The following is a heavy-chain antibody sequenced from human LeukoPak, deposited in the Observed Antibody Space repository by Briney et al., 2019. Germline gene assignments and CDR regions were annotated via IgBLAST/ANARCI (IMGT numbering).Heavy chain of an antibody. J-gene: IGHJ4*02. CDR3: ARGPQGAYGGNFDY. Sequence: SETLSLTCTVSGGYISSYYWSWIRQPPGKGLEGIGYIYYSGSTNYNPSLKSRVTISVDTSKNQFSLKLSSVTAADTAVYYCARGPQGAYGGNFDYWGQGTLVTVSS. D-gene: IGHD4-23*01. CDR1: GGYISSYY. CDR2: IYYSGST. V-gene: IGHV4-59*01.